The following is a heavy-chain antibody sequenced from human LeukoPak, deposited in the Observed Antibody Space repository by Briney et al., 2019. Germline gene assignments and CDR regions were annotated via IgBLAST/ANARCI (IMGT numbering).Heavy chain of an antibody. CDR3: AHYYYDSSAPGAFDI. D-gene: IGHD3-22*01. J-gene: IGHJ3*02. Sequence: SVKVSCKASGGTFSRYAISWARQAPGQWLELMGGIIPIFGAANYAQKFQGRVTITADESTSTAYMELSSLRSEDTAVYYCAHYYYDSSAPGAFDIWGQGTMVTVSS. CDR2: IIPIFGAA. V-gene: IGHV1-69*01. CDR1: GGTFSRYA.